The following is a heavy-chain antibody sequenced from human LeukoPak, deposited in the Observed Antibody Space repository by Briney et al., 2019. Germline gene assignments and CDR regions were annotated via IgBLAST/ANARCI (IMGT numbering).Heavy chain of an antibody. D-gene: IGHD6-19*01. Sequence: GASVKVSCKASGYTFTSYGISWVRQAPGQRLEWMGWISAYNGNTNYAQKLQGRVTMTTDTSTSTAYMELRSLRSDDTAVYYCARDRLAVADEYNWFDPWGQGTLVTVSS. J-gene: IGHJ5*02. CDR3: ARDRLAVADEYNWFDP. CDR2: ISAYNGNT. V-gene: IGHV1-18*01. CDR1: GYTFTSYG.